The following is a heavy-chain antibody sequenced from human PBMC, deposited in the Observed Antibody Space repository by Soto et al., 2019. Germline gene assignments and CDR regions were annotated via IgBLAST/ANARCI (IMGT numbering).Heavy chain of an antibody. CDR2: IWYDGSNK. Sequence: GGSLRLSCAASGFTFSSYGMHWVRQAPGKGLEWVAVIWYDGSNKYYADSVKGRFTISRDNSKNTLYLQMNSLRAEDTAVYYCARMRGYYYYYMDVWGKGTTVTVSS. V-gene: IGHV3-33*08. J-gene: IGHJ6*03. CDR3: ARMRGYYYYYMDV. CDR1: GFTFSSYG.